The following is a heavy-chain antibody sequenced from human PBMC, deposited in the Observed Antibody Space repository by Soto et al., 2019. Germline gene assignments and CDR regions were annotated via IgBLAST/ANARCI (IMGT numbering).Heavy chain of an antibody. D-gene: IGHD2-15*01. V-gene: IGHV3-33*01. CDR3: ARLYCSGGICTNYYGMDV. Sequence: QVQLVESGGGVVQPGRSLRLSCAASGFTFSSYGMHWVRQAPGKGLEWVAVIWYDGSNKYYADSVKGRFTISRDNSKSTLYLQMNSLRAEDTAVYYCARLYCSGGICTNYYGMDVWGQGTTVTVS. J-gene: IGHJ6*02. CDR1: GFTFSSYG. CDR2: IWYDGSNK.